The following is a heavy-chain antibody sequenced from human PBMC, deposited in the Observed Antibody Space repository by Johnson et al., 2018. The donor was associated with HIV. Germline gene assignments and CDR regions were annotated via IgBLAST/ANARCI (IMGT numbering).Heavy chain of an antibody. J-gene: IGHJ3*01. D-gene: IGHD6-19*01. CDR3: ARDLRNSGWSNGFDV. Sequence: VQLVESGGGVVRPGGSLRLSCAASRFTFDDSGMSWVRQAPGKGLEWVSGMNWNGGSTGYADSVQGRCTISRDNSKNTLYLQMNSLRAEDTALYYCARDLRNSGWSNGFDVWGQGTMVTVSS. V-gene: IGHV3-20*04. CDR2: MNWNGGST. CDR1: RFTFDDSG.